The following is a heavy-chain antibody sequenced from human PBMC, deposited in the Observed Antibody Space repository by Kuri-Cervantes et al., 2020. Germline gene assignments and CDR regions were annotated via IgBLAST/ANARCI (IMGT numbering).Heavy chain of an antibody. CDR3: ARFGYCSSTSWKGWFDP. CDR2: INPSGGST. V-gene: IGHV1-46*01. D-gene: IGHD2-2*01. Sequence: ASVKVSCKASGYTFTSYYMHWVRQAPGQGLEWMGIINPSGGSTSYAQKFQGRVTMTRDTSTSTVYMELSRLRSDDTAVYYCARFGYCSSTSWKGWFDPWGQGTLVTVSS. CDR1: GYTFTSYY. J-gene: IGHJ5*02.